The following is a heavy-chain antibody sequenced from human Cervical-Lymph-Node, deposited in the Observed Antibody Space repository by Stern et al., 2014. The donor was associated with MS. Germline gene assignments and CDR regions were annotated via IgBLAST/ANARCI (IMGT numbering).Heavy chain of an antibody. J-gene: IGHJ6*02. CDR2: IYTSGST. D-gene: IGHD3-9*01. CDR3: ARDCRLRYFDNYGMDV. Sequence: QLQLQESGPGLVKPSQTLSLTCTVSGGSISSGSYYWSWIRQPAGKGLEWIGRIYTSGSTNYNPSLKSRVTISVDTSKNQLSLKLGLVTAADTAVYYCARDCRLRYFDNYGMDVWGQGTTVTVSS. CDR1: GGSISSGSYY. V-gene: IGHV4-61*02.